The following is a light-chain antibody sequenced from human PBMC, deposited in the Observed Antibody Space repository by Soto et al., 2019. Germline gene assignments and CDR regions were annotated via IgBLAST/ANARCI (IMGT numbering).Light chain of an antibody. CDR1: QSVSSN. CDR3: QQYNNWPPLT. V-gene: IGKV3-15*01. Sequence: EIVMTQSPVTLSVSPGERATLSCRASQSVSSNLAWYQQKLGQAPRLLIYGASTRATGIPARFSGSGSGTEFTLTISSLQSEDFVVNYCQQYNNWPPLTFGGGTKVEIK. CDR2: GAS. J-gene: IGKJ4*01.